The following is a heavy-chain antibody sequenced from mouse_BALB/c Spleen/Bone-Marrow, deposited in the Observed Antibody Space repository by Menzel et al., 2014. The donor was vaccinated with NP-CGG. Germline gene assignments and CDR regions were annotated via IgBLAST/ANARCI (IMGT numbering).Heavy chain of an antibody. J-gene: IGHJ4*01. CDR1: GFTFSSYT. V-gene: IGHV5-12-2*01. CDR2: ISNGGGST. D-gene: IGHD3-1*01. Sequence: LQQSGGGLVQPGGSLKLSCAASGFTFSSYTMSWVRQTPEKRLEWVAYISNGGGSTYYPDTVNGRFTVSRDNAKNILYLQMSSLKSEDSEMYYCARQFGLRWAMDCWGQGTSVTVSS. CDR3: ARQFGLRWAMDC.